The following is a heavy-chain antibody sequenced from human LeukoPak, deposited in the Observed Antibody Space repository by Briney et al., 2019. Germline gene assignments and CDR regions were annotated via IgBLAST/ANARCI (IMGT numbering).Heavy chain of an antibody. CDR3: ARDHEYCSSTSCSDY. J-gene: IGHJ4*02. CDR2: IYHSGST. Sequence: PSETLSLTCTFSGYSISSGYYWGWIRQPPGKGLEWIGSIYHSGSTYYNPSLKSRVTISVDTSKNQFSLKLSSVTAADTAVYYCARDHEYCSSTSCSDYWGQGTLVTVSS. D-gene: IGHD2-2*01. V-gene: IGHV4-38-2*02. CDR1: GYSISSGYY.